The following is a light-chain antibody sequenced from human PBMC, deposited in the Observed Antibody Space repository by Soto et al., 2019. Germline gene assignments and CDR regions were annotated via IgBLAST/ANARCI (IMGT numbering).Light chain of an antibody. J-gene: IGLJ2*01. V-gene: IGLV2-14*01. CDR3: SSYTSSSNSPYVV. CDR2: DVS. CDR1: SSDVGGYNY. Sequence: QSVLTQPASVSGSPGQSITISCTGTSSDVGGYNYVSLYQQHPGKAPKLMIYDVSNRPSGVSNRFSGSKSGNTASLTISGLQAEDEAAYYCSSYTSSSNSPYVVFGGGTKLTVL.